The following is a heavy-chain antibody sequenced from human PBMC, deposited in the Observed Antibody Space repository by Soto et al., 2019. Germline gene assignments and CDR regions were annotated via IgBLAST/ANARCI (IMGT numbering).Heavy chain of an antibody. CDR1: GFSLSTSGVS. J-gene: IGHJ1*01. Sequence: QITLKESGPPLVKPTQTLTLTCTFSGFSLSTSGVSVGWIRQPPGKALEWLALIYWDDDKRYSPSLKSRLTTAKDITNNRVGIKITDIDAVDAATYSCAQRLRGSYCSGGSCYSWSAYFQHCGQGTLVTVSS. D-gene: IGHD2-15*01. CDR3: AQRLRGSYCSGGSCYSWSAYFQH. CDR2: IYWDDDK. V-gene: IGHV2-5*02.